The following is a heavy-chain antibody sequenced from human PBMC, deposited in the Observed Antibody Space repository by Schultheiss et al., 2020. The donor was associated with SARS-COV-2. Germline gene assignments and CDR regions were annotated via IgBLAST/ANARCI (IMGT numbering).Heavy chain of an antibody. V-gene: IGHV3-23*01. D-gene: IGHD3-22*01. J-gene: IGHJ4*02. CDR1: GFTFSSSA. CDR2: ISGSAGST. Sequence: GGSLRLSCAASGFTFSSSAMSWVRQAPGKGLDWVSAISGSAGSTHYADSVKGRFTISRDNSKNTLYLQMNSLRVEDTAVYYCARDRDPYYDSSGYSDYWGQGTLVTVSS. CDR3: ARDRDPYYDSSGYSDY.